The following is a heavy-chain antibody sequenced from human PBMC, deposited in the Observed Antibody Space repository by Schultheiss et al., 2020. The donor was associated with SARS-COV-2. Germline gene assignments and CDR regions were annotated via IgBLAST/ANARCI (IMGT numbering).Heavy chain of an antibody. D-gene: IGHD1-26*01. J-gene: IGHJ4*02. CDR1: GFTFSDYY. V-gene: IGHV3-30*07. CDR2: ISYDGSNK. Sequence: GGSLRLSCAASGFTFSDYYMSWIRQAPGKGLEWVAVISYDGSNKYYADSVKGRFTISRDNSKNTLYLQMNSLRAEDTAVYYCASSRGSYGKVDYWGQGTLVTVSS. CDR3: ASSRGSYGKVDY.